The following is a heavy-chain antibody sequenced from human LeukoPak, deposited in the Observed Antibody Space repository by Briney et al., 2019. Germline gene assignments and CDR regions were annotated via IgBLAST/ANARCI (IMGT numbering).Heavy chain of an antibody. CDR2: ISYDGSNK. V-gene: IGHV3-30*04. D-gene: IGHD2-21*02. Sequence: GGSLRLSCAASGFTFGSYAMHWVRQAPGKGLEWVAVISYDGSNKYYADSVKGRFTISRDNSKNTLYLQMNSLRAEDTAVYYCARDVSAGDPRGYFDYWGQGTLVTVSS. J-gene: IGHJ4*02. CDR3: ARDVSAGDPRGYFDY. CDR1: GFTFGSYA.